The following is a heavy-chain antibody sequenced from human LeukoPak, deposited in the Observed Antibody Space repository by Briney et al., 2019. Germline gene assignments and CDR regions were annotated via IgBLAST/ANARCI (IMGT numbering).Heavy chain of an antibody. Sequence: ASVKVSCKASGYAFSSYYMHWVRQAPGQGLEWMGWLNPQTGERHFAQKFQGRGTFTRDRYISTTYMAMSRLRSDDTAVFYCARGSRYHDWLSPLDSWGQGTLVTVSS. D-gene: IGHD3-9*01. V-gene: IGHV1-2*02. J-gene: IGHJ4*02. CDR2: LNPQTGER. CDR1: GYAFSSYY. CDR3: ARGSRYHDWLSPLDS.